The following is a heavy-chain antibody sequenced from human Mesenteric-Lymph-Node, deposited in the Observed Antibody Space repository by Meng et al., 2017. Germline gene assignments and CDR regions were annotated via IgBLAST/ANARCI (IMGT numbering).Heavy chain of an antibody. CDR2: IKQDGSEK. D-gene: IGHD3-16*01. CDR1: GFAFRSYW. Sequence: GGSLRLSCAASGFAFRSYWMSWLRQAPGKGLEWVANIKQDGSEKHYVASVKGRFTVSRDNAKNSLYLEINSLRAEDTALYYCARGVFDSWFGFDSWGQGTLVTVSS. V-gene: IGHV3-7*01. CDR3: ARGVFDSWFGFDS. J-gene: IGHJ4*02.